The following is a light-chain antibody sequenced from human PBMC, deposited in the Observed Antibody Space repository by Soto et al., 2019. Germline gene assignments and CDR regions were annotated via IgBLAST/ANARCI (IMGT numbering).Light chain of an antibody. J-gene: IGKJ3*01. V-gene: IGKV1-12*01. Sequence: DIQMTQSPSSVSASVGDRVTITCRASRDIGTWLAWYQQKPGRAPKLLIYAASTLQSGVPSTFSGSGSGTDFTLTISCLQSEDFATYFCQQYSTYPFTFGPGTKVDVK. CDR1: RDIGTW. CDR2: AAS. CDR3: QQYSTYPFT.